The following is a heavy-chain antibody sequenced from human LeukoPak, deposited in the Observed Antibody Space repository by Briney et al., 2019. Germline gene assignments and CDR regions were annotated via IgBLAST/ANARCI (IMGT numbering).Heavy chain of an antibody. CDR3: ARRDVGDYGGYAFYI. CDR1: GYDFTNYW. V-gene: IGHV5-51*01. Sequence: EESLQISCKDFGYDFTNYWIAWVRQMPGKGLEWMGIIYPADSDTRYSPSFQGQVTISADKSINTAYLQWSSLKASDTAVYYCARRDVGDYGGYAFYIWGQGTKVTVSS. CDR2: IYPADSDT. D-gene: IGHD4-23*01. J-gene: IGHJ3*02.